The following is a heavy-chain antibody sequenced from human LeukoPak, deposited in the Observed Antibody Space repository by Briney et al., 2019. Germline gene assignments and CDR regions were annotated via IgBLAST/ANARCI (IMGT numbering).Heavy chain of an antibody. Sequence: GGSLRLSCAASGFTFSSYAMHWVRQAPGKGLEWVAVISYDGSNKYYADSVKGRVTISRDNSKNTLYLQMNSLRAEDTAVYYCARSEGLRLPFDYWGQGTLVTVSS. CDR2: ISYDGSNK. J-gene: IGHJ4*02. CDR1: GFTFSSYA. CDR3: ARSEGLRLPFDY. V-gene: IGHV3-30*01. D-gene: IGHD2-21*02.